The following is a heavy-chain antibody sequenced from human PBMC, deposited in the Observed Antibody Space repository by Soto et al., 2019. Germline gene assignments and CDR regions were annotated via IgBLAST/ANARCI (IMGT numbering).Heavy chain of an antibody. Sequence: QVQLQESGPGLVKPSETLSLTCTVSSDSIAGENWWSWVRQPPGLGLERIGEVFHIGRTNYNPSPKSRVTMEVDKSTNPCSLCLVSATAADTAMYYCARVFASGRGWMYAVDCSGQGAMVSLSS. CDR2: VFHIGRT. J-gene: IGHJ4*02. V-gene: IGHV4-4*02. D-gene: IGHD3-22*01. CDR3: ARVFASGRGWMYAVDC. CDR1: SDSIAGENW.